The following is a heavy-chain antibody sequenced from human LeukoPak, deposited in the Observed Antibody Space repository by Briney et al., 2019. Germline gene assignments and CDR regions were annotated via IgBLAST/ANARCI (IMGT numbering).Heavy chain of an antibody. D-gene: IGHD1-26*01. CDR2: IIPIFGTA. V-gene: IGHV1-69*13. Sequence: SVKVSCKASGGTFSSYAISWVRQAPGQGLEWMGGIIPIFGTANYAQKFQGRVTITADESTSTAYMELSSLRSEDTAVYYCARARSRSYLSHYYYYGMDVWGQGTTVTVSS. CDR3: ARARSRSYLSHYYYYGMDV. J-gene: IGHJ6*02. CDR1: GGTFSSYA.